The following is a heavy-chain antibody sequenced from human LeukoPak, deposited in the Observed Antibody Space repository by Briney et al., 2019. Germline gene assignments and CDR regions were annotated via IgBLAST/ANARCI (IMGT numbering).Heavy chain of an antibody. Sequence: SETLSLTCTASGGSISSGSYYWSWIRQPAGKGLEWIGRIYTSGSTNYNPSLKSRVTISVDTSKNQFSLKLSSVTAADTAVYYCARGIAARLVVNWFDPWGQGTLVTVSS. J-gene: IGHJ5*02. CDR2: IYTSGST. D-gene: IGHD6-6*01. CDR3: ARGIAARLVVNWFDP. V-gene: IGHV4-61*02. CDR1: GGSISSGSYY.